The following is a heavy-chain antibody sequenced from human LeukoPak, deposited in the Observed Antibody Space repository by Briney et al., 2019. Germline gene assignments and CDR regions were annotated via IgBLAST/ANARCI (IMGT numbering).Heavy chain of an antibody. CDR2: INHSGGT. CDR1: GFTFSSYG. Sequence: GSLRLSCAASGFTFSSYGMHWVRQAPGKGLEWIGEINHSGGTNYNPSLRSRVTISVDTSKNQFSLKLSSVTAADTAVYYCARAPDSRRWYDYWGQGTLVTVSS. V-gene: IGHV4-34*01. J-gene: IGHJ4*02. D-gene: IGHD2-15*01. CDR3: ARAPDSRRWYDY.